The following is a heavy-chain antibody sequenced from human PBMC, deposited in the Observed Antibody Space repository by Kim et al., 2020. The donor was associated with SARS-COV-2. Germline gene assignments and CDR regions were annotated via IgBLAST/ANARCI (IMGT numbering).Heavy chain of an antibody. V-gene: IGHV3-30*04. J-gene: IGHJ6*02. CDR1: GFTFSRYA. CDR2: ISFDGSNK. Sequence: GGSLRLSCVVSGFTFSRYAFHWVRQAPGKGLEWVALISFDGSNKYYADSVKGRFTISRDNSKNTVYLQMSSLRVDDMGVYYCARDSLHDFGMDFWGQGTAVPVS. CDR3: ARDSLHDFGMDF. D-gene: IGHD3-3*01.